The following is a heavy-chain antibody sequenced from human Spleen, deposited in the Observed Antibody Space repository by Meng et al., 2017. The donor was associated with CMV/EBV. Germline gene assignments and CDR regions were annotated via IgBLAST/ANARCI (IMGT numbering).Heavy chain of an antibody. V-gene: IGHV4-59*01. D-gene: IGHD7-27*01. CDR2: ISLSGST. J-gene: IGHJ4*02. CDR1: GDSIGTYY. Sequence: SETLSLTCTVSGDSIGTYYWGWIRQSPGKGLEWIGYISLSGSTKYNPSLKSRVTMSVGTSKNQLSLKLSSVTAADTAVYYCARSWGSSPSYLDYWGQGTLVTVSS. CDR3: ARSWGSSPSYLDY.